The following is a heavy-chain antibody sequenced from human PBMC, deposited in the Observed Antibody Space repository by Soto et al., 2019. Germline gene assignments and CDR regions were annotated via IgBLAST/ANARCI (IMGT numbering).Heavy chain of an antibody. D-gene: IGHD6-19*01. V-gene: IGHV3-30*18. Sequence: PGGSLRLSCAASGFTFSSYGMHWVRQAPGKGLEWVAVISYDGSNKYYADSVKGRFTISRDNSKNTLYLQMNSLRAEDTAVYYCSKSGYSSSFYYWGKGTLVPVSS. J-gene: IGHJ4*02. CDR1: GFTFSSYG. CDR3: SKSGYSSSFYY. CDR2: ISYDGSNK.